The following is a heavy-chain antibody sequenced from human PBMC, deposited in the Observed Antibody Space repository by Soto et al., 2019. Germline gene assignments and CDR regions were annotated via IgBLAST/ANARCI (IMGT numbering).Heavy chain of an antibody. D-gene: IGHD3-22*01. CDR1: GFTFSRYG. J-gene: IGHJ4*02. Sequence: QVQLVQSGGGVVQPGRSLRLSCAASGFTFSRYGMHWVRQAPGKGLEWVAIISFDGSNTYFADSVKGRFTISRDNSKNTLELQMSSLRAEDTAVYYCAKGHYYDSPGAYSYADHWGRGTLVTVSS. V-gene: IGHV3-30*18. CDR2: ISFDGSNT. CDR3: AKGHYYDSPGAYSYADH.